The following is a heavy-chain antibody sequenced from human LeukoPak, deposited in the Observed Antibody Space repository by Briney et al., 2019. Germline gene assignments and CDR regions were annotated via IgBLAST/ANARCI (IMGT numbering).Heavy chain of an antibody. V-gene: IGHV4-34*01. Sequence: PSETLSLTCAVYGGSFSGYYWSWIRQPPGKGLEWIGEINHSGSTNYNPSLKSRVTISGDTSTNHFSLKLSSVTAADTAVYYCTQNYMDVWGKGTTVTVSS. CDR2: INHSGST. CDR3: TQNYMDV. CDR1: GGSFSGYY. J-gene: IGHJ6*03.